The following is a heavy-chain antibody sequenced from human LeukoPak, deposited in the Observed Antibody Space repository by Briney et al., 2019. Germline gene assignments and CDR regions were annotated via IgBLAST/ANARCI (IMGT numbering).Heavy chain of an antibody. CDR2: IYYSGSI. D-gene: IGHD3-22*01. V-gene: IGHV4-59*12. CDR1: GASISSYY. CDR3: AGLVGRYSSGLYHYYFDY. Sequence: PSETLSLICTVSGASISSYYWSWIRQPPGKGLEWIGDIYYSGSIKYNPSLKSRVTMSVDTSKNQFSLKLSSVTAADTAVYYCAGLVGRYSSGLYHYYFDYWGQGTLVTVSS. J-gene: IGHJ4*02.